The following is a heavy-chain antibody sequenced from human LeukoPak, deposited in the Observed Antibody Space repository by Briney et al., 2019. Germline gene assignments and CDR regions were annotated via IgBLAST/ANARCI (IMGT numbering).Heavy chain of an antibody. CDR2: ISSSGSTI. D-gene: IGHD3-10*02. J-gene: IGHJ6*04. Sequence: GGALRLSCAASGFTFSSYEMNWVRQAPGKGLEWVSYISSSGSTIYYADSVKGRFTISRDDAKNSLYLQMNSLRAEDTAVYYCAELGITMIGGVWGKGTTVTISS. CDR3: AELGITMIGGV. V-gene: IGHV3-48*03. CDR1: GFTFSSYE.